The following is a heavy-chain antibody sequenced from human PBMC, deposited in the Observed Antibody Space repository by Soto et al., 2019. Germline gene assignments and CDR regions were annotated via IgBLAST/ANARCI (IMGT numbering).Heavy chain of an antibody. CDR3: ARGSSGWPPRLAY. CDR1: GGPISSYY. CDR2: IYYSGST. Sequence: QVQLQESGPGLVKPSETLSLNCTVSGGPISSYYWSWIRQSPGKGLEWIGYIYYSGSTNSNPSLKRRSTISGDTSKDHSSLELSSVTAADTAGYYCARGSSGWPPRLAYWGQGTLVTVSS. D-gene: IGHD6-19*01. V-gene: IGHV4-59*01. J-gene: IGHJ4*02.